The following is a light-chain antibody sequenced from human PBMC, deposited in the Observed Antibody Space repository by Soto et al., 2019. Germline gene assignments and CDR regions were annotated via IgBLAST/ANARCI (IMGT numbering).Light chain of an antibody. V-gene: IGKV1-5*01. CDR2: DGA. J-gene: IGKJ2*01. Sequence: MTQSPATLSVSPGERVTVSCRASESVSSNLAWYQQKPGKAPNLLMYDGASLQSGVPSRFSGSGSGTEFTLTISSLQPDDFATYFCQQYNSAPYTFGQGTKLEIK. CDR1: ESVSSN. CDR3: QQYNSAPYT.